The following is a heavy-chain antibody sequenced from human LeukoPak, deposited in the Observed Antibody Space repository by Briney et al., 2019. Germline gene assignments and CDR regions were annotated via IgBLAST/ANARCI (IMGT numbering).Heavy chain of an antibody. V-gene: IGHV4-4*07. CDR3: ARWRDDYFDY. CDR1: RGSISSYY. J-gene: IGHJ4*02. CDR2: IYTSGST. Sequence: SETLSLTCTVSRGSISSYYWSWIRQPAGKGLEWIGRIYTSGSTNFSPSLRSRVTMSVDTSKNQFSLKLSSVTAADTAVYYCARWRDDYFDYWGQGTLVTVSS.